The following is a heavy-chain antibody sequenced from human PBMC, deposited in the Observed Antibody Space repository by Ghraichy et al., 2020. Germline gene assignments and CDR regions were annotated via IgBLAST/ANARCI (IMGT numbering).Heavy chain of an antibody. V-gene: IGHV3-15*01. Sequence: GESLNISCAASGLTVSNVWMSWFRQAPGKGLEWVGHIQSRTDGGTSVYNAPVKGRFTISRDDSKNTLYLQMNSLKTEDTAVYFCCGSFLGNWGQGTLVTVSS. CDR1: GLTVSNVW. D-gene: IGHD1-26*01. CDR2: IQSRTDGGTS. J-gene: IGHJ4*02. CDR3: CGSFLGN.